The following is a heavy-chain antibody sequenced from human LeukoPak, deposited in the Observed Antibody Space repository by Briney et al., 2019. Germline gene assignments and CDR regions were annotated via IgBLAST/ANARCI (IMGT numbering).Heavy chain of an antibody. CDR3: ARGYYDVLTNYPKNFDQ. D-gene: IGHD3-9*01. CDR2: ISAYNGNT. V-gene: IGHV1-18*01. Sequence: GASVKVSCKASGYTFTSYGISWVRQAPGQGLEWMGWISAYNGNTNYAQKLQGRVTMTTDTSTSTAYMELRSLRSDDTAVYYCARGYYDVLTNYPKNFDQWGQGTLVTVSS. J-gene: IGHJ4*02. CDR1: GYTFTSYG.